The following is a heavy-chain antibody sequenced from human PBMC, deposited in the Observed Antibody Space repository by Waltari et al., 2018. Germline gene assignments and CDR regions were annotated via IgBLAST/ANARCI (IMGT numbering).Heavy chain of an antibody. D-gene: IGHD2-2*01. Sequence: QVQLQQWGAGLLKHSETLSLTCGASGTSFGGFYWSWIRQAPGKGLEWIGDITHTGDSNINPSLKSRLTISVDTSKRQFSLELTSVTPADTAVYYCGRAPATSWFGYSVYWGQGTVVTVSS. CDR2: ITHTGDS. V-gene: IGHV4-34*01. CDR1: GTSFGGFY. CDR3: GRAPATSWFGYSVY. J-gene: IGHJ4*02.